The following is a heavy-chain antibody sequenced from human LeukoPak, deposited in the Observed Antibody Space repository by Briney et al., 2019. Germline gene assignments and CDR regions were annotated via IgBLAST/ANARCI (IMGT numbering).Heavy chain of an antibody. J-gene: IGHJ5*02. D-gene: IGHD1-26*01. CDR1: GGSISGNY. CDR3: TKRQGPTSGSYDYFDP. CDR2: IHSSGYT. V-gene: IGHV4-4*09. Sequence: PSETLSLTCTASGGSISGNYWGWIRQPPGQGLEWIAYIHSSGYTNYNPSLKSRVTISVDTSNNQFSLKVTSVTAADTAMYYCTKRQGPTSGSYDYFDPWGQGALVTVSS.